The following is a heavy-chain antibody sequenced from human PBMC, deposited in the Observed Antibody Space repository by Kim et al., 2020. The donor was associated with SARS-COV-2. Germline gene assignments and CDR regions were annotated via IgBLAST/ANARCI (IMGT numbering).Heavy chain of an antibody. CDR2: ISAHNGNT. V-gene: IGHV1-18*01. D-gene: IGHD3-10*01. CDR3: ARDSPNALSRVSRTVLDY. J-gene: IGHJ4*02. Sequence: ASVKVSCKASGYTFTSYGISCVRQAPGQGLEWMGWISAHNGNTNYAQKLQGRVTMTTDTSTSTAYMELRSLRSDDTAVYYCARDSPNALSRVSRTVLDYWGQGTLVTVSS. CDR1: GYTFTSYG.